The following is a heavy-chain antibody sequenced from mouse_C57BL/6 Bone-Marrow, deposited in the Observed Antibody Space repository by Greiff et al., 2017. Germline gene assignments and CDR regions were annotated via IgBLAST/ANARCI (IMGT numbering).Heavy chain of an antibody. Sequence: VQLQQSGPELVKPGASVKISCKASGYAFSSSWMNWVKQRPGKGLEWIGRIYPGDGDTNYNGKFKGKATLTVDKSSSTAYMQLSSLTSEDSAVYYCARWYGGFAYWGQGTLVTVSA. V-gene: IGHV1-82*01. CDR2: IYPGDGDT. D-gene: IGHD1-1*02. CDR1: GYAFSSSW. J-gene: IGHJ3*01. CDR3: ARWYGGFAY.